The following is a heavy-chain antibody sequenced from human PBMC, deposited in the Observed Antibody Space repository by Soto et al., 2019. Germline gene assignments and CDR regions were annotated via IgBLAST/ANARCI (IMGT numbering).Heavy chain of an antibody. J-gene: IGHJ6*02. CDR3: AMVENYVTPTPQDV. CDR2: ISPYSGNT. Sequence: QVQLVQSGDEVRKPGSSVKVYCKASGYIFVNYGIAWVRQPPGQGLEWMGWISPYSGNTHYANKVQGRPTMTADTSTSTAYMDQGNVTSDDTAVYYCAMVENYVTPTPQDVWGQGTTVTVSS. D-gene: IGHD3-16*01. CDR1: GYIFVNYG. V-gene: IGHV1-18*01.